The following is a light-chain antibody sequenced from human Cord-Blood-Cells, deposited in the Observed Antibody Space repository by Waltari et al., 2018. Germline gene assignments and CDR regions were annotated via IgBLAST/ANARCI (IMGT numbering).Light chain of an antibody. V-gene: IGLV3-1*01. J-gene: IGLJ2*01. CDR1: KSGDKY. CDR3: QAWDSSTVV. CDR2: QDS. Sequence: SYELNQPPSVSVSPGQTASITCPGDKSGDKYACWYQQKPGQSPVQVIYQDSKRPSGIPERFSGSNSGNTATLTISGTQAMDEADYYCQAWDSSTVVFGGGTKLTVL.